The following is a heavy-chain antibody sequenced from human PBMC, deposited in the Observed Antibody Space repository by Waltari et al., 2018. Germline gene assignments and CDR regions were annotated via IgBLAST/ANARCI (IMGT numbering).Heavy chain of an antibody. V-gene: IGHV3-30*03. CDR3: ARGPGGYSGFFDY. Sequence: VQLVESGGGVGQPGGFLRIFCASLGFRLSSYAIYWVRQAPGKGLEWVSLISFDGSNKNHADSVRGRFTISRDSSKVYLEMNSLRPEDTAIYYCARGPGGYSGFFDYWGQGILVTVSS. CDR1: GFRLSSYA. D-gene: IGHD5-12*01. J-gene: IGHJ4*02. CDR2: ISFDGSNK.